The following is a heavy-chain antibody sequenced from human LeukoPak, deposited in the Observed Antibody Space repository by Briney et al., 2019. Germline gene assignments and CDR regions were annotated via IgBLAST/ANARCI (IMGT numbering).Heavy chain of an antibody. V-gene: IGHV3-30*03. CDR1: GFTFSSYG. CDR3: ARDLSSVRGGSYSDYYYMDV. D-gene: IGHD1-26*01. CDR2: ISYDGSNK. J-gene: IGHJ6*03. Sequence: GGSLRLSCAASGFTFSSYGMHWVRQAPGKGLEWVAVISYDGSNKYYADSVKGRFTISRDNSKNTLYLQMNSLRAEDTAVYYCARDLSSVRGGSYSDYYYMDVWGKGTTVTVSS.